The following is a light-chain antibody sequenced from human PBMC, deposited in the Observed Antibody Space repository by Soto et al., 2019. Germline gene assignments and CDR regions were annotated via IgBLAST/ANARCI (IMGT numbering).Light chain of an antibody. J-gene: IGLJ2*01. Sequence: QSALTQPASVSGSPGQSITISCTGTSSDVGSYNLVSWYQQHPGKAPKLMIYEGSKRPSGVSNRFSGSDSGNTASLTISGLQAEDEADYYCCSYAGRSTYVVVGGGTKVTVL. V-gene: IGLV2-23*01. CDR2: EGS. CDR1: SSDVGSYNL. CDR3: CSYAGRSTYVV.